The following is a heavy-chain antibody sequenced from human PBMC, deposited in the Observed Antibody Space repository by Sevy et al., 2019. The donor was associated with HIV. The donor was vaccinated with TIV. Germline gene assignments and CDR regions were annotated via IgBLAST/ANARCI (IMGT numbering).Heavy chain of an antibody. CDR1: GYTFTRYY. D-gene: IGHD6-13*01. CDR3: AQGIAAAGPYFDYGMDV. V-gene: IGHV1-46*01. CDR2: ISPSGGST. Sequence: ASVKVSCKASGYTFTRYYMHWVRQAPGQGLEWMGIISPSGGSTSYAQKFQGRVTMTRDTSTSTDYMELNSLRSEDTAVFYCAQGIAAAGPYFDYGMDVWGQGTTVTVSS. J-gene: IGHJ6*02.